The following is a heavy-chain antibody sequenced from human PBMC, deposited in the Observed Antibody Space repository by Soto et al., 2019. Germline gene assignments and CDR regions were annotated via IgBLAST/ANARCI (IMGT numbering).Heavy chain of an antibody. CDR3: AKDPLSIAARPHVYY. Sequence: EVQLVESGGGLVQPGRSLRLSCAASGFTFDDYAMNWVRQAPGKGLEWVSGISWNSGSIGYADSVKGRFTISRDNAKNSLYLQMNNLRAEDNAVYYCAKDPLSIAARPHVYYWGQGTLVTVSS. J-gene: IGHJ4*02. V-gene: IGHV3-9*01. CDR1: GFTFDDYA. CDR2: ISWNSGSI. D-gene: IGHD6-6*01.